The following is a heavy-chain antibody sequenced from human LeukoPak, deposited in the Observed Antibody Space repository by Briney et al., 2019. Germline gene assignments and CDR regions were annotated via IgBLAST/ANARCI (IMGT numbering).Heavy chain of an antibody. J-gene: IGHJ3*02. CDR2: INHSGST. D-gene: IGHD3-10*01. Sequence: KASETLSLTCTVSGGSISSSSYYWGWIRQPPGKGLEWIGEINHSGSTNYNPSLKSRVTISVDTSKNQFSLKLSSVTAADTAVYYCAILGRSRGWAFDIWGQGTMVTVSS. CDR1: GGSISSSSYY. V-gene: IGHV4-39*07. CDR3: AILGRSRGWAFDI.